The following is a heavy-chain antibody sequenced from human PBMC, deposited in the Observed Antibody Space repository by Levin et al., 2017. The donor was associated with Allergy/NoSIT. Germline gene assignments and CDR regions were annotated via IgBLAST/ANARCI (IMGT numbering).Heavy chain of an antibody. V-gene: IGHV3-7*01. CDR2: INEDGQKK. CDR3: ARDVGGNAPGG. Sequence: PGGSLRLSCAASGFSFSTSWMAWVRQAPGKGLEWVANINEDGQKKYYVKSVRGRFTVSRDDAKKSVYLHMSSLRAEDTGVYFCARDVGGNAPGGWVQCTLVIVSS. D-gene: IGHD2-2*01. CDR1: GFSFSTSW. J-gene: IGHJ1*01.